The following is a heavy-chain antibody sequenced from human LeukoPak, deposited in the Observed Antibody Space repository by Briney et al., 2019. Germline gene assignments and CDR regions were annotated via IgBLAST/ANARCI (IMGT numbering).Heavy chain of an antibody. V-gene: IGHV1-2*02. CDR3: ARDRVAATLFDY. CDR2: INPNSGGT. J-gene: IGHJ4*02. Sequence: ASVKVSCKASGYTFTGYYMHWVRQAPGQGLEWMGWINPNSGGTNYAQKFQGRVTMTRDTSISTAYMELSSLRSEDTAVYYCARDRVAATLFDYWGQGTLVTVSS. CDR1: GYTFTGYY. D-gene: IGHD2-15*01.